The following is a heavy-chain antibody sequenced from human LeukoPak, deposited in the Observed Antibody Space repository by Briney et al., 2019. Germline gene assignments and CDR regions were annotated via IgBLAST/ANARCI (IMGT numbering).Heavy chain of an antibody. CDR2: IYPDDSDT. V-gene: IGHV5-51*01. Sequence: GESLKISCKGSGYSFTIYWLGWVRQMPGKGVGWMGIIYPDDSDTRYGPSFQGKVTISADKSISTAYLEWSSLKASDTAMYYCARAVVPAAIPGRWYFDLWGRGTLVTVSS. J-gene: IGHJ2*01. D-gene: IGHD2-2*02. CDR3: ARAVVPAAIPGRWYFDL. CDR1: GYSFTIYW.